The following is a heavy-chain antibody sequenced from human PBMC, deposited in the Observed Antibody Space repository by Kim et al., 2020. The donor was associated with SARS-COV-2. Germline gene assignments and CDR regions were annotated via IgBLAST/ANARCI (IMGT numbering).Heavy chain of an antibody. J-gene: IGHJ6*02. CDR3: ARSGGRSYYYGMDV. V-gene: IGHV3-13*01. CDR2: IGTAGDT. Sequence: GGSLRLSCAASGFTFSSYDMHLVRQATGKGLEWVSAIGTAGDTYYPGSVKGRFTISRENAKNSLYLQMNSLRAGDTAVYYCARSGGRSYYYGMDVWGQGTTVTVSS. D-gene: IGHD2-15*01. CDR1: GFTFSSYD.